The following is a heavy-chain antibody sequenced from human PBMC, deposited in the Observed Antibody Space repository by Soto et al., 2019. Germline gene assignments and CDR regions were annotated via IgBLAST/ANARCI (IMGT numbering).Heavy chain of an antibody. Sequence: PSETLSLTCAVYGGSFSGYYWTWIRQPPGTGLEWIGEINHSGSTNYNPSIKSRITITVDPSKNQFSLKLSFVTAADTAVYYCASFSSGWYSDAFDIWGQGTMVT. CDR3: ASFSSGWYSDAFDI. D-gene: IGHD6-19*01. CDR1: GGSFSGYY. V-gene: IGHV4-34*01. CDR2: INHSGST. J-gene: IGHJ3*02.